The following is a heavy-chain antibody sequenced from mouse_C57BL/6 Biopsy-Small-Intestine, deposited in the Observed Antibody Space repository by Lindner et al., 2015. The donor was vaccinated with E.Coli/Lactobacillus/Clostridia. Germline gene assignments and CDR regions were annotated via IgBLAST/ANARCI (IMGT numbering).Heavy chain of an antibody. CDR3: APRFSY. V-gene: IGHV14-2*01. Sequence: VQLQESGAELVKSGASVKLSCTASGFNIKDYYMHWVRQRTEQGLEWIGRIDPEDDEAEFAPRFQGKATITADTSSNVAYLQLSSLTSEDTAVYYCAPRFSYWGQGTLVTVST. J-gene: IGHJ3*01. CDR2: IDPEDDEA. CDR1: GFNIKDYY.